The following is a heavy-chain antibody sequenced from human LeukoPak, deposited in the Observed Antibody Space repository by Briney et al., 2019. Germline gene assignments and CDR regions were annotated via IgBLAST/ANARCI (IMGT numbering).Heavy chain of an antibody. CDR2: ISSSSSYI. D-gene: IGHD3-10*01. J-gene: IGHJ4*02. V-gene: IGHV3-21*01. CDR3: ATSFMVRGVITKGPSDY. CDR1: GFTFSSYG. Sequence: PGGSLRLSCAASGFTFSSYGMHWVRQAPGKGLEWVSSISSSSSYIYYADSVKGRFTISRDNAKNSLYLQMNSLRAEDTAVYYCATSFMVRGVITKGPSDYWGQGTLVTVSS.